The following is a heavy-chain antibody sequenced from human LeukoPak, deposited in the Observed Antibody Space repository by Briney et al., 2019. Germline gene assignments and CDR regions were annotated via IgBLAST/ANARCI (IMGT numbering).Heavy chain of an antibody. CDR2: IYYSGST. CDR3: ARTPIQLFPFDY. Sequence: SETLSLTCTVSGGSISSGYYYWSWLRQPPGKGLEWIGYIYYSGSTYYNPSLKSRVTISVDTSKNQFSLKLSSVTAADTAVYYCARTPIQLFPFDYWGQGTLVTVSS. J-gene: IGHJ4*02. D-gene: IGHD3-10*01. CDR1: GGSISSGYYY. V-gene: IGHV4-30-4*01.